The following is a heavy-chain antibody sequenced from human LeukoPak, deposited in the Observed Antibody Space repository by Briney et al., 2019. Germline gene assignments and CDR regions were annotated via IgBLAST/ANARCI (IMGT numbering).Heavy chain of an antibody. CDR2: IGGSGDKT. CDR1: GFTFNRNA. J-gene: IGHJ4*02. CDR3: VRRGDASSGWGDHDY. Sequence: GRSLRLSCAASGFTFNRNAISWVRQAPGKGLEWVSTIGGSGDKTFYADSVKGRFTISRDNSKNMLHLQMSSLTGEDTALYYCVRRGDASSGWGDHDYWGQGALVTVSS. D-gene: IGHD6-19*01. V-gene: IGHV3-23*01.